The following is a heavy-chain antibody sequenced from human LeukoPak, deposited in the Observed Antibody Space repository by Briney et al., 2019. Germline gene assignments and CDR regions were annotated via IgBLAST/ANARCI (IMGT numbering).Heavy chain of an antibody. J-gene: IGHJ4*02. Sequence: GGSLRLSCAASGFTFTTYGMHWVRQAPGKGLEWVAFIRYDGSNKYYADSVKGRFTISRDNSKNTLYLQMNSLRAEDTAVYYCAKGLAAGPVIDYWGQGTLVTVSS. CDR2: IRYDGSNK. CDR1: GFTFTTYG. D-gene: IGHD6-6*01. V-gene: IGHV3-30*02. CDR3: AKGLAAGPVIDY.